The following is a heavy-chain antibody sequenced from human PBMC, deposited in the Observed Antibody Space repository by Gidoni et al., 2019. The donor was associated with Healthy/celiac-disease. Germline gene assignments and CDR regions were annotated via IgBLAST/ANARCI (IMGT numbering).Heavy chain of an antibody. CDR3: AKAGIKYCSGGSCYPDY. J-gene: IGHJ4*02. CDR2: ISGSGGST. D-gene: IGHD2-15*01. Sequence: EVQLLESGGGLVQPGGSLRLPCAASGFTFSSSAMSWVRQAPGKGLEWVSAISGSGGSTYYADSVKGRFTISRDNSKNTLYLQMNSLRAEDTAVYYCAKAGIKYCSGGSCYPDYWGQGTLVTVSS. V-gene: IGHV3-23*01. CDR1: GFTFSSSA.